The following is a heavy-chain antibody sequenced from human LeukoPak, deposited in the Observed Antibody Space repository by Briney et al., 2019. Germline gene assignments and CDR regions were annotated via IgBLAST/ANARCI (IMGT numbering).Heavy chain of an antibody. Sequence: PSETLSLTCTVSGGSISSSSYYWGWIRQPPGKGLEWIGSIYYSGSTYYNPSLKSRVTISVDTSKNQFSLKLISVTAADTAVYYCARDTQLWYYFDYWGQGTLVTVSS. D-gene: IGHD5-18*01. CDR1: GGSISSSSYY. CDR3: ARDTQLWYYFDY. V-gene: IGHV4-39*07. J-gene: IGHJ4*02. CDR2: IYYSGST.